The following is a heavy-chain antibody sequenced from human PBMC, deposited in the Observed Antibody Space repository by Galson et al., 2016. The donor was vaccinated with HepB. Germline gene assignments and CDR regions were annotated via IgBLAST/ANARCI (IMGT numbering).Heavy chain of an antibody. CDR3: ATVSGGSPFM. V-gene: IGHV3-15*01. D-gene: IGHD3-16*01. CDR2: VKRETEGGTS. CDR1: GFDFSDTW. J-gene: IGHJ4*02. Sequence: SLRLSCAASGFDFSDTWMSWVRQAPGKGLEWVGRVKRETEGGTSDYAAPVKGRFTISRDDSKKTVYLQMNSLRTNDTAVYFCATVSGGSPFMWGQGALVTVSS.